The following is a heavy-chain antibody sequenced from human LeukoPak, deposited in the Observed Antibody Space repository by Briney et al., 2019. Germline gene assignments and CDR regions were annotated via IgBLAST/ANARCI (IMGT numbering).Heavy chain of an antibody. CDR3: ARWYYYGSGSYYPRYYFDY. Sequence: SETLSLTCTVSGGSISSYYWSWIRQPPGKGLECIGYIYYSGSTNYNPSLKSRVTISVDTSKNQFSLKLSSVTAADTAVYYCARWYYYGSGSYYPRYYFDYWGQGTLVTVSS. V-gene: IGHV4-59*01. J-gene: IGHJ4*02. CDR1: GGSISSYY. CDR2: IYYSGST. D-gene: IGHD3-10*01.